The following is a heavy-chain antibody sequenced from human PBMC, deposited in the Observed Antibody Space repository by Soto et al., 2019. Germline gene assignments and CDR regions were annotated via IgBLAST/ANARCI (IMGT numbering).Heavy chain of an antibody. J-gene: IGHJ4*02. D-gene: IGHD1-1*01. CDR1: GYTFTGYY. CDR3: ARGVTGNSTPAHTF. Sequence: ASVKVSCKASGYTFTGYYMHWVRQAPGQGLEWMGWINPNSGGTNYAQKFQGRVTMTRDTSISTAYMELSRLRFDDTAVYYCARGVTGNSTPAHTFWGQGTLVTVSS. CDR2: INPNSGGT. V-gene: IGHV1-2*02.